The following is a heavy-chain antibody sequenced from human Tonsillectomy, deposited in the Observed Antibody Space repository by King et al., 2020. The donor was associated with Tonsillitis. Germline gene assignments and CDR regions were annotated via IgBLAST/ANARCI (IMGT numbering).Heavy chain of an antibody. Sequence: VQLVESGGGVVQPGRSLRLSCATSGFTFSIFAIHWVRQAPGKGLEWVAVMSSEGSNTYYADSVKGRFTISRDNSKNTLYLQMNSLRAEDTAVYYCTRDSGRSGYPSPHYQYYGMDIWGQGTTVTVSS. CDR2: MSSEGSNT. CDR1: GFTFSIFA. D-gene: IGHD6-25*01. V-gene: IGHV3-30-3*01. CDR3: TRDSGRSGYPSPHYQYYGMDI. J-gene: IGHJ6*02.